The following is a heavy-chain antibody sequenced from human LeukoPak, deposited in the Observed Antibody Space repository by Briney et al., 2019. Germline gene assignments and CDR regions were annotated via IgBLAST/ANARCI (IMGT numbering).Heavy chain of an antibody. CDR2: IIPIFGAA. J-gene: IGHJ3*02. CDR3: ARDRDTYYDFWSGFLSAFDI. V-gene: IGHV1-69*01. Sequence: SVKVSCKASGGTFSSYAISWVRQAPGQGLEWMGGIIPIFGAADYAQKFQGRVTITADESTSTAYMELSSLRSEDTAVYYCARDRDTYYDFWSGFLSAFDIWGQGTMATVSS. CDR1: GGTFSSYA. D-gene: IGHD3-3*01.